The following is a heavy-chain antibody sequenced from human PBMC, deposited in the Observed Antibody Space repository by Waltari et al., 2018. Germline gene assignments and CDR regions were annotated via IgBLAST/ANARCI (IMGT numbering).Heavy chain of an antibody. CDR1: GVSLRGYH. CDR2: INDIGLT. D-gene: IGHD3-3*01. CDR3: ARVFGYYYYYMDV. J-gene: IGHJ6*03. V-gene: IGHV4-34*02. Sequence: QVQLQQRGAGLSKPSETLSLTCDVSGVSLRGYHWTWISQPPGKGLEWIGEINDIGLTTYNPSLESRVTVSIDTANNQFSLRVRSVTAADTAVYYCARVFGYYYYYMDVWGKGTTVTISS.